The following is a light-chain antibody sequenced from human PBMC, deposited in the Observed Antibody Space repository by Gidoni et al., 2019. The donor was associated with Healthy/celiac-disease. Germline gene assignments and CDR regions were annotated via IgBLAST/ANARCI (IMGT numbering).Light chain of an antibody. CDR3: AAWDDSLSGYV. V-gene: IGLV1-47*01. Sequence: QPVLTQPPSASGTPGQRVTISCSGSSSNIGSNYVYWYQQRPGTAPKLLIYRNNQRPSGVPDRFSGSKSGTSASLAISGLRSEDEADYYCAAWDDSLSGYVFGTGTKVTVL. CDR1: SSNIGSNY. J-gene: IGLJ1*01. CDR2: RNN.